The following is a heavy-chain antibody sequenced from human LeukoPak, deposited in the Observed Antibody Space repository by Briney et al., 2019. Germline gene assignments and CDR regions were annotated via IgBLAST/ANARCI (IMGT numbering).Heavy chain of an antibody. J-gene: IGHJ3*02. V-gene: IGHV1-18*01. CDR1: GYTFSSYE. Sequence: AASVKVSCKASGYTFSSYEINWVRQAPGQGLEGMGGISTHKGNTNYAQKFQGRVTMTTATSTSTAYMELRSLRSDDTAVYYCARVRSASAGTASAFDIWGQGTMVTVSS. D-gene: IGHD2-21*02. CDR2: ISTHKGNT. CDR3: ARVRSASAGTASAFDI.